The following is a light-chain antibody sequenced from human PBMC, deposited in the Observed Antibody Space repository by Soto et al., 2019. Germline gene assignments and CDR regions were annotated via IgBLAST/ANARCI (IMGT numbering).Light chain of an antibody. J-gene: IGKJ2*01. V-gene: IGKV3-15*01. CDR2: GAS. Sequence: EIVMTQSPATLSVSPGERATLSCRASQSVSSNLVWYQQKPGQAPRLLICGASTRATGIPARFSGSGSGTEFTLTISSLQSEDFAVYYCQQYNNWPPYTFGQGTKLEIK. CDR3: QQYNNWPPYT. CDR1: QSVSSN.